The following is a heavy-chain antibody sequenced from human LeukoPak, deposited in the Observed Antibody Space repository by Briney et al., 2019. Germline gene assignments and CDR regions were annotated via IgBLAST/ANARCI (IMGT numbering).Heavy chain of an antibody. CDR3: AGNVWDSGSYTTHY. Sequence: SETLSLTCTVSGDSISSFYWSWIRQPAGKGLEWIGRIYSSGSTNYNPSLKSRVTISVDTSKNQFSLKLSSVTAADTAVYYCAGNVWDSGSYTTHYWGQGTLVTVSS. V-gene: IGHV4-4*07. D-gene: IGHD1-26*01. CDR1: GDSISSFY. J-gene: IGHJ4*02. CDR2: IYSSGST.